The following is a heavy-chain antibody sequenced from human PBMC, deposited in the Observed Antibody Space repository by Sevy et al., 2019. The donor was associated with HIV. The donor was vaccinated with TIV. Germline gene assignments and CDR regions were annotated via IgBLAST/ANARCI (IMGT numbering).Heavy chain of an antibody. Sequence: GESLKISCAASGFTFSSYAMSWVRQAPGKGLEWVSAISGSGGSTYYADSVKGRFTISRDNSKNTLYLQMNSLRAEDTAVYYCAKDSLTYYYGSGPDLWGQGTLVTVSS. V-gene: IGHV3-23*01. J-gene: IGHJ5*02. D-gene: IGHD3-10*01. CDR2: ISGSGGST. CDR1: GFTFSSYA. CDR3: AKDSLTYYYGSGPDL.